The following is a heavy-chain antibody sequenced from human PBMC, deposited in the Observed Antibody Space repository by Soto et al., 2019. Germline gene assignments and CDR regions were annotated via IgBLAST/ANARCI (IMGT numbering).Heavy chain of an antibody. J-gene: IGHJ4*02. CDR2: IYYSGST. V-gene: IGHV4-59*01. D-gene: IGHD3-22*01. Sequence: SETLSLTCTVSGGSISIYYWSWIRQPPGKGLEWIGYIYYSGSTNYDPSLKSRVTISVDTSKNQFSLKLSSVTAADTAVYYCARASHDSSGYYYSGPHFDYWGQGTLVTVSS. CDR3: ARASHDSSGYYYSGPHFDY. CDR1: GGSISIYY.